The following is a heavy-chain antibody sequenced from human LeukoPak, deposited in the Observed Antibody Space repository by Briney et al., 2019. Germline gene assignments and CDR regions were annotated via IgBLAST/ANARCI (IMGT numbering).Heavy chain of an antibody. V-gene: IGHV1-69*04. J-gene: IGHJ3*02. Sequence: EASVKVSCKASGGTFSSYAISWVRQAPGQGLEWIGRIIPILGIANYAQKFQGRVTITADKSTSTAYMELSSLRSEDTAVYYCAVAGIDAFDIWGQGTMVTVSS. CDR3: AVAGIDAFDI. CDR1: GGTFSSYA. CDR2: IIPILGIA. D-gene: IGHD6-19*01.